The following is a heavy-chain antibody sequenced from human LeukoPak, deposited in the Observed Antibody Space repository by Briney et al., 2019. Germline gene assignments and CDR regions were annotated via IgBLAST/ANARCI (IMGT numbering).Heavy chain of an antibody. CDR1: GFTLSIYW. J-gene: IGHJ4*02. Sequence: GGSLRLSCSVSGFTLSIYWMSWVRQAPGKGLEWVANMKQDGSEEYYADSVKGRFTISRDNARNSLYLQMNSLRAEDTALYYCARWDSGNYYGIGNWGQGTLVTVSS. CDR3: ARWDSGNYYGIGN. D-gene: IGHD1-26*01. V-gene: IGHV3-7*01. CDR2: MKQDGSEE.